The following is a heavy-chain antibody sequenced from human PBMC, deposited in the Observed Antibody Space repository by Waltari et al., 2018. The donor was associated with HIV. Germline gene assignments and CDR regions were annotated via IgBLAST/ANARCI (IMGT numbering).Heavy chain of an antibody. D-gene: IGHD3-16*01. V-gene: IGHV3-53*01. CDR2: IYPAYTT. CDR1: NFSISNRP. Sequence: EVLLTESGGQLIQPGGSLGVSCVASNFSISNRPVTLVRQAKGGPLEWVAVIYPAYTTHYADSVRGRFTISRVRSRTSVLLQMNGLFADDTAVYYCATGVRYYGPWGQGTRVTVSS. CDR3: ATGVRYYGP. J-gene: IGHJ5*02.